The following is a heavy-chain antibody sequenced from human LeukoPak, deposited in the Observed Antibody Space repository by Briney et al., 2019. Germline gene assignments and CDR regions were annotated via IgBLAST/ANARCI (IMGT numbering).Heavy chain of an antibody. D-gene: IGHD3-22*01. CDR3: AKDYGYYDTSGDAFDI. Sequence: GGSLRLSCASSGFSFSFYVMHWVRQAPGKGLDWVAVISYDGTKELYTDSVKGRFTISRDNSKNTLYLQMNSLRPEDTAVYYCAKDYGYYDTSGDAFDIWGQGTMVTVAS. CDR1: GFSFSFYV. CDR2: ISYDGTKE. J-gene: IGHJ3*02. V-gene: IGHV3-30*18.